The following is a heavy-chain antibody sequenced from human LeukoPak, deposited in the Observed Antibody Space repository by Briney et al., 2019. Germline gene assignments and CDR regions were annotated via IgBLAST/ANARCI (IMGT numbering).Heavy chain of an antibody. J-gene: IGHJ4*02. CDR2: ISYDGGIT. Sequence: PGGSLRLSCAASGFTFNRYSMLWVRQAPGKGPEWLAVISYDGGITHYADSVKDRFTISRDNSKNTLFLQLNSLRGDDTAVYYCARDGPNDFWSGYPDYWGQGTLVTVSS. CDR3: ARDGPNDFWSGYPDY. CDR1: GFTFNRYS. D-gene: IGHD3-3*01. V-gene: IGHV3-30*01.